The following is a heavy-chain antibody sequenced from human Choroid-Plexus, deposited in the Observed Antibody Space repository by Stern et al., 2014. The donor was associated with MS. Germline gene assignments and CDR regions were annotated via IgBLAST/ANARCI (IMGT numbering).Heavy chain of an antibody. D-gene: IGHD2/OR15-2a*01. CDR1: GFTFGSCA. CDR2: VSHDGSYK. Sequence: VQLVESGGGVVQPGRPLRLSCVASGFTFGSCAMHWVRQAPGKGLEWVGGVSHDGSYKYYADSVKGRFTISRDNSQNTHYMQMSSLRPEDTAVYYCAKDRQYLTYFFDHWGQGSLVTVSS. CDR3: AKDRQYLTYFFDH. V-gene: IGHV3-30*18. J-gene: IGHJ5*02.